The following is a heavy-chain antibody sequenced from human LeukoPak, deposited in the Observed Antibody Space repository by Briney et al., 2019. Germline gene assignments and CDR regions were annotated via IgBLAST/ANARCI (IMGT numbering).Heavy chain of an antibody. V-gene: IGHV1-18*01. CDR2: ISAYNGNT. D-gene: IGHD5-18*01. Sequence: GASVKVSCKASGGTFSSYAISWVRQAPGQGLEWMGWISAYNGNTNYAQKLQGRVTMTTDTSTSTAYMELRSLRSDDTAVYYCARDEPVGYSFDYWGQGTLVTVSS. CDR1: GGTFSSYA. CDR3: ARDEPVGYSFDY. J-gene: IGHJ4*02.